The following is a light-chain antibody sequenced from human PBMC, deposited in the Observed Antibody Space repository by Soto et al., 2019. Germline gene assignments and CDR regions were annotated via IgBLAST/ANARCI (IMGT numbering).Light chain of an antibody. V-gene: IGLV2-14*01. J-gene: IGLJ1*01. CDR3: RSYTSSTTLYV. Sequence: QSALTQPASVSGSPGQSITISCNGTSSDVGGYNYVSWYQQHPGKAPKLMIYGVGNRPSGVSNRFSGSKSGNTASLTISGLQAEDEADYYCRSYTSSTTLYVFGTGTKVTVL. CDR1: SSDVGGYNY. CDR2: GVG.